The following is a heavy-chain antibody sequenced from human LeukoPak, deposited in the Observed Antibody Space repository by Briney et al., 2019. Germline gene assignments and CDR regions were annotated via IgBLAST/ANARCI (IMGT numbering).Heavy chain of an antibody. CDR3: ARENTYYDILTGYNWFDP. J-gene: IGHJ5*02. CDR2: IYHSGST. D-gene: IGHD3-9*01. CDR1: GYSISSGYY. Sequence: PSGTLSLTCAVSGYSISSGYYWGWIRQPPGKGLEWIGSIYHSGSTYYNPSLKSRVTISVDTSKNQFSLKLSSVTAADTAVYYCARENTYYDILTGYNWFDPWGQGTLVTVSS. V-gene: IGHV4-38-2*02.